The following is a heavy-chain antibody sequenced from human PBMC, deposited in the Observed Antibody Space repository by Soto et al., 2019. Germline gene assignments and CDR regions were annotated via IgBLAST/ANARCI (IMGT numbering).Heavy chain of an antibody. Sequence: EVQLLESGGGLVQPGGSLRLSCTASGFTFSSYVMSWVRQAPGKGLEWVSIIVGSGGTTYYADSVKGRFTVSRDNSKNTLYLQMGSLRAEDTAVYYCAKDRSSGWYHPFIDGMDVWGQGATVTVSS. V-gene: IGHV3-23*01. CDR2: IVGSGGTT. D-gene: IGHD6-19*01. CDR1: GFTFSSYV. J-gene: IGHJ6*02. CDR3: AKDRSSGWYHPFIDGMDV.